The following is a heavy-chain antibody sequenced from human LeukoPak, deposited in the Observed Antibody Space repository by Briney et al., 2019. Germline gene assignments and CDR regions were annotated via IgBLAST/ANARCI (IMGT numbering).Heavy chain of an antibody. CDR3: AGRYCSSTNCYSFDF. V-gene: IGHV3-21*01. D-gene: IGHD2-2*02. CDR2: ISSSSVYT. CDR1: GFSFSTYS. J-gene: IGHJ4*02. Sequence: GGSLRLSCAASGFSFSTYSMNWVRQAPGKGLEWVSSISSSSVYTYYTDSLKGRFTISRDNAKNSLYLQMNSLRVEDTAVYYCAGRYCSSTNCYSFDFWGQGTLVTVSS.